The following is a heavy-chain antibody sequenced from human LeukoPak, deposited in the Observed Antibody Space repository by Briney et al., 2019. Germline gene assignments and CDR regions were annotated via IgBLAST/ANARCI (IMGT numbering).Heavy chain of an antibody. Sequence: PSQTLPLTCTVSGGSVTSGYYYWTWIRQYPGKGLEWIGYIHPSGITDYNPSLESRVTMSLDTSQNQFSLKLTSVTAADTAIYYCSRGQDAFKTGYWGQGTLVTVSS. D-gene: IGHD5-24*01. CDR3: SRGQDAFKTGY. V-gene: IGHV4-31*03. CDR2: IHPSGIT. J-gene: IGHJ4*02. CDR1: GGSVTSGYYY.